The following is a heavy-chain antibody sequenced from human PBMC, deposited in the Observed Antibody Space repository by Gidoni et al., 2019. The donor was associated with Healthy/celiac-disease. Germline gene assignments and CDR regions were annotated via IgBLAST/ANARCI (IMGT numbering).Heavy chain of an antibody. Sequence: QVQLVESGGGVVQPGRSLRLSCAASGFTFSSYAMHWVRQAPGKGLEWLAVISYDGSNKYYADSVKGLFTISRDNSKNTLYLQMNSLRAEDTAVYYCARSIVSTSCCRNYWGQGTLVTVSS. J-gene: IGHJ4*02. V-gene: IGHV3-30-3*01. CDR1: GFTFSSYA. D-gene: IGHD2-2*01. CDR3: ARSIVSTSCCRNY. CDR2: ISYDGSNK.